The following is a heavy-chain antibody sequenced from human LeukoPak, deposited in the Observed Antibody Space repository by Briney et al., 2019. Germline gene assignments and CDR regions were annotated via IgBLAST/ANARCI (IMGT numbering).Heavy chain of an antibody. CDR2: IRSKAYGGTT. Sequence: GGSLRLSCTASGFTFGDYAMSWFRQAPGKGLEWVGFIRSKAYGGTTEYAASVKGRFTISRDDSKSIAYLQMNSLKTEDTAVYYCTPRPAYGSGSYYNQLFDYWGQGTLVTVSS. CDR3: TPRPAYGSGSYYNQLFDY. V-gene: IGHV3-49*03. CDR1: GFTFGDYA. J-gene: IGHJ4*02. D-gene: IGHD3-10*01.